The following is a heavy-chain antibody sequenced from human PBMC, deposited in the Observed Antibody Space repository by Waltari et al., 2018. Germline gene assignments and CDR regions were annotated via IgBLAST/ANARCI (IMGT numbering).Heavy chain of an antibody. CDR3: AKTGYYDSSGYYWGCVY. Sequence: EVQLLESGGGLVQPGGSLRLSCAASGFTFSSYAMSWVRQAPGKGLEWVSAISGSGGSTYYADSVKGRFTISRDNSKNTLYLQMNSLRAEDTAVYYCAKTGYYDSSGYYWGCVYWGQGTLVTVSS. J-gene: IGHJ4*02. CDR1: GFTFSSYA. CDR2: ISGSGGST. D-gene: IGHD3-22*01. V-gene: IGHV3-23*01.